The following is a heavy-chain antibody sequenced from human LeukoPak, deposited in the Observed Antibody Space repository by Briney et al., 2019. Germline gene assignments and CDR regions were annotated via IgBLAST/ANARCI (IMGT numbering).Heavy chain of an antibody. Sequence: GGSLRLSCAASGFIFSTYSMTWVRQAPGKGLEWVASISSSTAYTAYADSVKGRFTISRDNAKNSLFLQTNSLRPEDTAVYYCARANKVATKEGTTGFDYWGQGTLVTVSS. CDR1: GFIFSTYS. D-gene: IGHD5-12*01. V-gene: IGHV3-21*06. J-gene: IGHJ4*02. CDR3: ARANKVATKEGTTGFDY. CDR2: ISSSTAYT.